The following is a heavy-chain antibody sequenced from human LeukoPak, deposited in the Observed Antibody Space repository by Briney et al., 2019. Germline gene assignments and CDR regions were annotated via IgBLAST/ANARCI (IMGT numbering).Heavy chain of an antibody. V-gene: IGHV3-30*18. CDR3: AKDREMATTSYYRYGMDV. J-gene: IGHJ6*02. D-gene: IGHD5-24*01. CDR2: ISYDGSNK. CDR1: GFTFSSYG. Sequence: GGSLRLSCAASGFTFSSYGMHWVRQAPGKGLEWVAVISYDGSNKYYADSVKGRFTISRDNSKNTLYLQMNSLRAEDTAVYYCAKDREMATTSYYRYGMDVWGQGTTVTVSS.